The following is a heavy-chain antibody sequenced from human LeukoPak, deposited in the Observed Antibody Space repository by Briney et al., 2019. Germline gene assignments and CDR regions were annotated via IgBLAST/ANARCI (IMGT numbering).Heavy chain of an antibody. CDR2: IKSKTDGGTT. CDR1: GFTFSNAW. J-gene: IGHJ4*02. Sequence: GGSLRLSCAASGFTFSNAWMSWVRQAPGKGLEWVGRIKSKTDGGTTDYAAPVKGRFTIPRDDSKNTLYLQMNSLKTEDTAVYYCTTGDSFLLWFGIDYWGQGTLVTVSS. D-gene: IGHD3-10*01. CDR3: TTGDSFLLWFGIDY. V-gene: IGHV3-15*01.